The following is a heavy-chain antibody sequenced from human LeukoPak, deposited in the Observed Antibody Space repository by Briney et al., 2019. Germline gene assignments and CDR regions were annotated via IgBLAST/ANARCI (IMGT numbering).Heavy chain of an antibody. CDR2: FDPEDGET. J-gene: IGHJ4*02. D-gene: IGHD1-26*01. CDR1: GITLNDLS. V-gene: IGHV1-24*01. CDR3: ATDGIPGATTTLDY. Sequence: ASVRVSCKVSGITLNDLSIQWVRQAPGKGLEWMGGFDPEDGETVYAPKFQARVTMTQDTYEDTAYMELSSLRSEDTAVYYCATDGIPGATTTLDYWGQGTLVTVSS.